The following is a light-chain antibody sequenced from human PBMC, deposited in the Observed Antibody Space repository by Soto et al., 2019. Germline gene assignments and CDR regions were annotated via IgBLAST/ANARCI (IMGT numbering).Light chain of an antibody. Sequence: EIVLTQSPGTLSLSPGERAILSCRASQSISNSYLAWYQQKPGQAPRLLIYGASSRATGIPDRFSGSGSGTDFTVSIGTLEPEDFAVFYCQQYGTSPYTFGQGTNLEI. J-gene: IGKJ2*01. CDR1: QSISNSY. CDR3: QQYGTSPYT. CDR2: GAS. V-gene: IGKV3-20*01.